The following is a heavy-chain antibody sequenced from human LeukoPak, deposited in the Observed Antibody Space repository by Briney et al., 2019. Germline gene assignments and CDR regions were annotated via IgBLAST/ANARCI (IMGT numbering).Heavy chain of an antibody. CDR2: RRYDGSKK. J-gene: IGHJ6*03. CDR3: TTFGTIAAAALGYYYYMDV. V-gene: IGHV3-30*02. Sequence: GGSLRLSCAASGFNFSNYGMHWVRQAPGKGLEWVAFRRYDGSKKYYADSVKGRFTISRDNSKKTLYLQMNSLKTEDTAVYYCTTFGTIAAAALGYYYYMDVWGKGTTVTVSS. D-gene: IGHD6-13*01. CDR1: GFNFSNYG.